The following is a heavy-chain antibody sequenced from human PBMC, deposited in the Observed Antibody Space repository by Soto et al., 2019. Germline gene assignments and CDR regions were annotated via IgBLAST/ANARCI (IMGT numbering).Heavy chain of an antibody. J-gene: IGHJ4*01. CDR2: TYYRSKWYY. D-gene: IGHD1-26*01. V-gene: IGHV6-1*01. CDR1: GGSVSRNSGG. CDR3: ARGEQYSGRIFDY. Sequence: PSPTLSLTCAITGGSVSRNSGGWSWVRQSTSRGLEWVGRTYYRSKWYYEYAVSVRGRITINPDTSKNQYSLQLNSVTPEDTAVYFCARGEQYSGRIFDYWGQGTLVTVSS.